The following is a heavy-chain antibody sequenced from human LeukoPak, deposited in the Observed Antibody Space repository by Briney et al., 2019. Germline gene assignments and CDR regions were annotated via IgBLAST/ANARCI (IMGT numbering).Heavy chain of an antibody. V-gene: IGHV4-59*08. D-gene: IGHD2-2*01. CDR2: IYYSGST. CDR3: ARQRPHYCSSTSCSAYNWFDP. CDR1: GGSISSDY. Sequence: PSETLSLTCTVSGGSISSDYWSWIRQPPGKGLEWIGYIYYSGSTNYNPSLKSRVTISVDTSKNQFSLMLTSVTAADTAVYYCARQRPHYCSSTSCSAYNWFDPWGQGALVTVSS. J-gene: IGHJ5*02.